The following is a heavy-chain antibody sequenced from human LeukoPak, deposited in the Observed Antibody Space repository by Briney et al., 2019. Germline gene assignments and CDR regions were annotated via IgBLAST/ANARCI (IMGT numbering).Heavy chain of an antibody. J-gene: IGHJ4*02. CDR1: GYTFTSYG. D-gene: IGHD1-1*01. CDR3: ARRQGTTLSFDY. CDR2: INAYNGNT. Sequence: ASVKVSCKASGYTFTSYGFSWVRQAPGQGLEWMGWINAYNGNTNYAQKLQGRVTMTTDTSTSTAYMELRSLRFDDTAVYYCARRQGTTLSFDYWGQGTLLTVYS. V-gene: IGHV1-18*01.